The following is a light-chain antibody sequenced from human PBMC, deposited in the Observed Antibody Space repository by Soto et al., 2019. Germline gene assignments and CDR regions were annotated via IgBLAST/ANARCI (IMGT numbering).Light chain of an antibody. CDR1: SSDVGGYNQ. CDR2: EVR. V-gene: IGLV2-14*01. Sequence: QSALTQPASVSGSPGQSITIPCTGTSSDVGGYNQVSWYQQHPGKAPKLMIYEVRNRPSGVSNRFSGSKSGTTASLTISGLQAEVEADSYCSSYTIISGFVFGSGTKLAVL. J-gene: IGLJ1*01. CDR3: SSYTIISGFV.